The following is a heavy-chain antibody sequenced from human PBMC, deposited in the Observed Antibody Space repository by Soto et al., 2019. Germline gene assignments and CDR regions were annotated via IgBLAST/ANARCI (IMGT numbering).Heavy chain of an antibody. CDR3: ARAGPVSGNHAFDI. Sequence: QVQLVQSGAEVKKPGSSVKVSCKASGGSFSSYAISWVRQAPVQGLEWMGRIIPIFGAPTYAQKFQGRVTIIADKSTSTAYMELSSLRSEDTALYYCARAGPVSGNHAFDIWGQGTLVTVSS. CDR1: GGSFSSYA. D-gene: IGHD6-19*01. V-gene: IGHV1-69*06. J-gene: IGHJ3*02. CDR2: IIPIFGAP.